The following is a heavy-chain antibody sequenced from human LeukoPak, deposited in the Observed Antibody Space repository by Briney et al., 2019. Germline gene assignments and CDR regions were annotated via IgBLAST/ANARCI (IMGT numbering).Heavy chain of an antibody. CDR3: ITDPTDVLDI. CDR2: ISSSSSYI. Sequence: GGSLRLSCAASGFTFTNSSMTWVRQAPGKGLEWVSSISSSSSYIYYADSVKGRFTISRDNAKNSLYLQMNSLESEDTAVYYCITDPTDVLDIWGQGTMVTVSA. CDR1: GFTFTNSS. J-gene: IGHJ3*02. V-gene: IGHV3-21*03.